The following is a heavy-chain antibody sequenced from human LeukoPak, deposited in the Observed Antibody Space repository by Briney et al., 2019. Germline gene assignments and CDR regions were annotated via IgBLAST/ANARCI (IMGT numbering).Heavy chain of an antibody. CDR3: ATFGVIVRNNYLDY. CDR1: GFTFSSYG. D-gene: IGHD3-3*01. V-gene: IGHV3-30*02. J-gene: IGHJ4*02. Sequence: GGSLRLSCAASGFTFSSYGMHWVRQAPGKGLEWVAFIRYDGSNKYYADSVKGRFTISRDNSKNTLYLQMSSLRVEDTAVYYCATFGVIVRNNYLDYWGQGALVAVSS. CDR2: IRYDGSNK.